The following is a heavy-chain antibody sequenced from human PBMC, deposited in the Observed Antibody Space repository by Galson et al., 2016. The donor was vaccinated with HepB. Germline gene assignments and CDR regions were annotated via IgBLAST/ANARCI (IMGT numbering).Heavy chain of an antibody. V-gene: IGHV3-23*01. CDR1: GFTFSNYA. Sequence: SLRLSCAASGFTFSNYAMSWVRQAPGKGLEWVSSISGSGDTTYDADAVRGRFTISRDNSKNTLSLQMNSLTADDTAIYYCVQGSTAPAVWGKGTTVTVSS. CDR2: ISGSGDTT. CDR3: VQGSTAPAV. J-gene: IGHJ6*04. D-gene: IGHD2-2*01.